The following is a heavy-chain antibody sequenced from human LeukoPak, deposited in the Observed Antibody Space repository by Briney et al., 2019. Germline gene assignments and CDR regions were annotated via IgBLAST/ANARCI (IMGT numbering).Heavy chain of an antibody. CDR3: ARRRDYYGSGSYGTLDY. Sequence: SETLSLTCTVSGGSINSYYWSWIRQPPGKGLEWIGYIYYSGSTNYNPSLKSRVTISVDTSKNQFSLRLSSVTAADTAVYYCARRRDYYGSGSYGTLDYWGQGTLVTVSS. J-gene: IGHJ4*02. D-gene: IGHD3-10*01. CDR1: GGSINSYY. CDR2: IYYSGST. V-gene: IGHV4-59*01.